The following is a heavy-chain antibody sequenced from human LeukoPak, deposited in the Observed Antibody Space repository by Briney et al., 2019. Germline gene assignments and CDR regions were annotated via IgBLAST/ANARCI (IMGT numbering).Heavy chain of an antibody. CDR1: GFTFSSYA. CDR2: ISGSGGST. V-gene: IGHV3-23*01. D-gene: IGHD3-10*01. J-gene: IGHJ3*02. CDR3: AAPYYYGSGSYYNGDAFDI. Sequence: GGSLRLSCAASGFTFSSYAMSWVRQAPGKGLEWVSAISGSGGSTYYADSVKGRFTISRDNFKNTLYLQMNSLRAEDTAVYYCAAPYYYGSGSYYNGDAFDIWGQGTMVTVSS.